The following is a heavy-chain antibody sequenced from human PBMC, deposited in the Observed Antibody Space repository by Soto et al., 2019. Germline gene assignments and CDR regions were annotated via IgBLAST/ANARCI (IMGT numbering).Heavy chain of an antibody. CDR3: ARDIMNYYDSSGQFDY. CDR2: INPNSGGT. CDR1: GYTFTGYY. D-gene: IGHD3-22*01. V-gene: IGHV1-2*02. Sequence: GASVKVSCKASGYTFTGYYMHWVRQAPGQGLEWMGWINPNSGGTNYAQKFQGRVTMTRDTSVSTAYMELSRLRSDDTAVYYCARDIMNYYDSSGQFDYWGQGTLVTVSS. J-gene: IGHJ4*02.